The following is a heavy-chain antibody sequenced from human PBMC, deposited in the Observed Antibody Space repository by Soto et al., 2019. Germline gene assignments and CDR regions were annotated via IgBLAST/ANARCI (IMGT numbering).Heavy chain of an antibody. CDR3: VRDFEGSYGYGPFEY. CDR1: GFTCSRYW. Sequence: PGGSLSLSCAPSGFTCSRYWMSWVRQAPRKGLEWVANIKQDGSEKYYVYSVKGRFTISRDNAKNSVYLQMNSLRAEDTAVYYCVRDFEGSYGYGPFEYWCQGTLVNVSS. V-gene: IGHV3-7*03. D-gene: IGHD5-18*01. CDR2: IKQDGSEK. J-gene: IGHJ4*02.